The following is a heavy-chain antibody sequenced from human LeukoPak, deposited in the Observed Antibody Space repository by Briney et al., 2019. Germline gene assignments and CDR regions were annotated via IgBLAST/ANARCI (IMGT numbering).Heavy chain of an antibody. V-gene: IGHV1-2*02. J-gene: IGHJ4*02. Sequence: ASVKVSCKASGYTFTGYYMHWVRQAPGQGLEWMGWINPNSGVTNYAQKFQGRVTMTRDTSISTAYMELSRLRSDDTAVYYCARRPGIAAFDYWGQRTLVTVSS. D-gene: IGHD6-13*01. CDR1: GYTFTGYY. CDR3: ARRPGIAAFDY. CDR2: INPNSGVT.